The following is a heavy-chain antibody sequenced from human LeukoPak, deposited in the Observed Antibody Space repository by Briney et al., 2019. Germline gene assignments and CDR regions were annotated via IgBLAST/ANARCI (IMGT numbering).Heavy chain of an antibody. CDR2: ISGSGGST. Sequence: GGSLRLSCAASGFTFSSYARSWVRQAPGKGLEWVSAISGSGGSTYYADSVKGRFTISRDNSKNTLYLQMNSLRAEDTAVYYCAKDRTASYYYYYMDVWGKGTTVTVSS. CDR1: GFTFSSYA. J-gene: IGHJ6*03. V-gene: IGHV3-23*01. D-gene: IGHD6-25*01. CDR3: AKDRTASYYYYYMDV.